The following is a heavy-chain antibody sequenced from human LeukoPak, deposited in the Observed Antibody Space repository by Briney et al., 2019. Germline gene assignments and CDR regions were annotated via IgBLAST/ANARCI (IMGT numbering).Heavy chain of an antibody. CDR2: IYYSGST. D-gene: IGHD2-8*01. J-gene: IGHJ4*02. Sequence: SETLSLTCTVSGGSISSYYWSWIRQPPGKGVEWIGYIYYSGSTNYNPSLKSRVTISVDTSKNQFSLKLSSVTAADTAVYYCARRYCTNGVCTFDYWGQGTLVTVSS. V-gene: IGHV4-59*08. CDR3: ARRYCTNGVCTFDY. CDR1: GGSISSYY.